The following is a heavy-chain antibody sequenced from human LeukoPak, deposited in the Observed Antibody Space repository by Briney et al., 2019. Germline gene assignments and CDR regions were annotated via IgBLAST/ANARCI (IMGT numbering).Heavy chain of an antibody. V-gene: IGHV1-46*03. Sequence: EASVKVSCKASGYTFTSYYMHWVRQAPGQGLEWMGIINPSGGSTSYAQKFQGRVTMTRDTPTSTVYMELSSLRSEDTAVYYCARDLDYSNYGVFYYYYMDVWGKGTTVTVSS. CDR3: ARDLDYSNYGVFYYYYMDV. CDR1: GYTFTSYY. D-gene: IGHD4-11*01. CDR2: INPSGGST. J-gene: IGHJ6*03.